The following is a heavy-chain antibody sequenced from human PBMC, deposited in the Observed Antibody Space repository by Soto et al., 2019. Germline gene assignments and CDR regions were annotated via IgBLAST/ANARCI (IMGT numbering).Heavy chain of an antibody. D-gene: IGHD6-19*01. CDR1: RFTLSDAW. J-gene: IGHJ1*01. Sequence: GGSLRLSCEVSRFTLSDAWMNWVRQAPGRGPEWLGRLRSKADGGTTEYAAPVEGRFTISKDDSKRTSYLQMNNLKTEDTAVYYCTTNLELGVAGRRDFQYWGQGTLVTVSS. V-gene: IGHV3-15*07. CDR3: TTNLELGVAGRRDFQY. CDR2: LRSKADGGTT.